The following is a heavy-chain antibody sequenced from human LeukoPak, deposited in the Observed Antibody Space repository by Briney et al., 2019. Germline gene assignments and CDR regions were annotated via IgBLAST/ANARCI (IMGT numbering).Heavy chain of an antibody. CDR2: IRSKANSYAT. CDR3: TRRYYFDSSGYYQGDY. D-gene: IGHD3-22*01. CDR1: GFTFSGSA. V-gene: IGHV3-73*01. J-gene: IGHJ4*02. Sequence: GGSLRLSCAASGFTFSGSAMHWVRQASGKGPEWVGRIRSKANSYATSYGASVKGRFTISRDDSKNTAYLQMNSLKTEDTAVYYCTRRYYFDSSGYYQGDYWGQGTLVTVSS.